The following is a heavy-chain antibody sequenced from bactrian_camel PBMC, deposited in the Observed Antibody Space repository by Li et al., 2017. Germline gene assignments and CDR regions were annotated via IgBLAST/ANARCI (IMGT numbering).Heavy chain of an antibody. CDR1: GDTPSSYC. CDR3: AADPIRCQRLEETGSPFAH. D-gene: IGHD8*01. CDR2: IDRQGTA. V-gene: IGHV3S53*01. J-gene: IGHJ4*01. Sequence: HVQLVESGGGSVQVGGSLRLTCKLSGDTPSSYCMGWFRQAPGKEREKVARIDRQGTATYADAVRGRFSISRDDAKKTLELQMVNLKPEDTAIYYCAADPIRCQRLEETGSPFAHWGQGTQVTVS.